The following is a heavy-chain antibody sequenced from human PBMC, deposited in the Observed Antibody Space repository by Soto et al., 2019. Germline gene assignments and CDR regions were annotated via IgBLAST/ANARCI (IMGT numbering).Heavy chain of an antibody. CDR3: ARVPGP. CDR1: GGSFSGGYS. J-gene: IGHJ5*02. CDR2: IYHSGST. V-gene: IGHV4-30-2*01. Sequence: SQTLSLTCGVWGGSFSGGYSWSWIRQPPGKGLEWIGYIYHSGSTYYNSSLKSRVTISVDRSKNQFSLKLSSVTAADTAVYYCARVPGPWGQGTLVTVSS. D-gene: IGHD3-10*01.